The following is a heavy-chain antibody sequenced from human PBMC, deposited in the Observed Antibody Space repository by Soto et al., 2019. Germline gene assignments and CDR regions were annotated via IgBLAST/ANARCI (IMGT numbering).Heavy chain of an antibody. V-gene: IGHV1-69*13. J-gene: IGHJ6*02. CDR1: GGTFSSYA. CDR3: ARGAARMGGYYYYYGMDV. D-gene: IGHD6-6*01. Sequence: SVKVSCKASGGTFSSYAISWVRQAPGQGLEWMGGIIPIFGTANYAQKFQGRVTITADESTSTACTELSSLRSEDTAVYYCARGAARMGGYYYYYGMDVWGQGTTVTVSS. CDR2: IIPIFGTA.